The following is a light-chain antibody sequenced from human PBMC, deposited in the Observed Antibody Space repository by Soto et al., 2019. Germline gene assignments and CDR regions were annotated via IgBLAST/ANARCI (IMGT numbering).Light chain of an antibody. CDR3: HSRD. J-gene: IGKJ5*01. CDR1: QSIISW. CDR2: DAS. Sequence: DIQMTHSPSTLSASVLDIVTITCRASQSIISWLAWYQQKPGKAPKLLIYDASSLESGVPSRFSGSGSGTEFTLTISSLQSEDFATYYCHSRDFGQGTRLEIK. V-gene: IGKV1-5*01.